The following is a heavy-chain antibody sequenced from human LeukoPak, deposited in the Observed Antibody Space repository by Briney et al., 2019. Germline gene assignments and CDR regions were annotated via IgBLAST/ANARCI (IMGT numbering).Heavy chain of an antibody. D-gene: IGHD7-27*01. CDR1: GFTFSSYT. CDR2: ITTGDGNT. J-gene: IGHJ4*02. V-gene: IGHV3-23*01. Sequence: GSLLLSCSASGFTFSSYTMTWVRQAPGKGLKWVSTITTGDGNTYYADSVKGRFTVSRDDSKNTLYLQMNSLRAEDTAVYYCAKDGGLWVSAHWGDSWGRGTLVTVSS. CDR3: AKDGGLWVSAHWGDS.